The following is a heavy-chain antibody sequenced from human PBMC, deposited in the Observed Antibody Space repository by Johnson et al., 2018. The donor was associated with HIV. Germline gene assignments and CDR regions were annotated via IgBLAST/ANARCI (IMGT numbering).Heavy chain of an antibody. CDR2: ISYDGSNK. CDR1: GFTFSSYA. Sequence: QVLLVESGGGVVQPGRSLRLSCAASGFTFSSYAMHWVRQAPGKGLEWVAVISYDGSNKYYADSVKGRFTISRDNSKNTLYLQMNSLRAEDTAVYYCARVTQQVVRVGSDAFDICGQGTMVTVSS. D-gene: IGHD4-23*01. CDR3: ARVTQQVVRVGSDAFDI. J-gene: IGHJ3*02. V-gene: IGHV3-30*04.